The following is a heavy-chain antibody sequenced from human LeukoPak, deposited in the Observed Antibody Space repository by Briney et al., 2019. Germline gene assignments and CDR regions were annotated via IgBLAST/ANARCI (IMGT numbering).Heavy chain of an antibody. J-gene: IGHJ4*02. V-gene: IGHV3-23*01. CDR2: FSGSAGST. CDR1: GFTFSSYA. CDR3: ARDREWLRPQDY. Sequence: PGGSLRLSCAASGFTFSSYAMSWVRQAPGKGLEWVSAFSGSAGSTYYADSVKGRFTISRDNSKNTLYLQMSSLRAEDTAIYYCARDREWLRPQDYWGQGTLVTVSS. D-gene: IGHD5-12*01.